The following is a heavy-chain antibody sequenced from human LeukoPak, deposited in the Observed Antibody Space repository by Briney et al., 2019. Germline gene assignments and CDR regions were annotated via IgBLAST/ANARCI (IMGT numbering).Heavy chain of an antibody. CDR1: GFYISDYW. V-gene: IGHV3-7*03. CDR2: IKEDGSDS. Sequence: PGGSLRLSCAGSGFYISDYWMTWVRQAPGKGLEWVANIKEDGSDSQYVGSVKGRFAISRDNAENSLYLQMNSLRAEDTAVYYCAGDRGDGYLYYFDYWGQGTLVTVSS. J-gene: IGHJ4*02. CDR3: AGDRGDGYLYYFDY. D-gene: IGHD5-24*01.